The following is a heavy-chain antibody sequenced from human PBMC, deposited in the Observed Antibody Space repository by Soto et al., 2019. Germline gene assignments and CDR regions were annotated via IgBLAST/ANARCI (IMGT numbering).Heavy chain of an antibody. V-gene: IGHV1-69*06. CDR2: IIPIFGTA. CDR3: ARGYSSSRSGVWFDP. Sequence: SVKVSCKASGGTFSSYAISWVRQAPGQGLEWMGGIIPIFGTANYAQKFQGRVTITADKSTSTAYMERSSLRSEDTAVYYCARGYSSSRSGVWFDPWGQGTLVTVSS. D-gene: IGHD6-13*01. J-gene: IGHJ5*02. CDR1: GGTFSSYA.